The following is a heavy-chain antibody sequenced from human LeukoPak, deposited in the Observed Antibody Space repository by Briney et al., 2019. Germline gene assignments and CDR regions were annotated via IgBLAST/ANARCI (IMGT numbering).Heavy chain of an antibody. J-gene: IGHJ4*02. CDR3: ARHSSSWEYYFDY. V-gene: IGHV4-38-2*02. Sequence: SETLSLTCTVSGYSISSGYYWGWIRQPPGRGLEWIGSMSYSGRTYYNPSLKTRVTVSLDTSKNQFSLNLISVTAADTAVYYCARHSSSWEYYFDYWGQGTLVTVSS. D-gene: IGHD6-13*01. CDR2: MSYSGRT. CDR1: GYSISSGYY.